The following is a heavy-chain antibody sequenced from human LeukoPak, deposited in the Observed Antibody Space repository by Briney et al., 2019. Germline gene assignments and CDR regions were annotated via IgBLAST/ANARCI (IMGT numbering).Heavy chain of an antibody. CDR1: GFTFSNYG. V-gene: IGHV3-21*01. CDR3: ASIYGDHAVDF. Sequence: GGSLRLSCAASGFTFSNYGMHWVRQAPGKGLEWVSSISSGSSYISYADSVKGRFTVSRDNAKNSLYLQMNSLRAEDTAVYYCASIYGDHAVDFWGQGTLVTVSS. CDR2: ISSGSSYI. D-gene: IGHD4-17*01. J-gene: IGHJ4*02.